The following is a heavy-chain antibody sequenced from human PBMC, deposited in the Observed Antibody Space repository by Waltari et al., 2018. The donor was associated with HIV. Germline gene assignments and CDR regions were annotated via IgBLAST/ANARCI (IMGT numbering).Heavy chain of an antibody. CDR3: ARDQRGDYNFWSLPSHNYGMDV. Sequence: LQLQESGPGLVKPPETLSLTCTVSGGSISSSKYYCTWIRQSPGKGLEWIGNVYYKGDTNDKPARNSVSAITGATSKNQFFLTLYSVTAADTATYFCARDQRGDYNFWSLPSHNYGMDVWGQGTTVSVSS. D-gene: IGHD3-3*01. CDR1: GGSISSSKYY. V-gene: IGHV4-39*07. J-gene: IGHJ6*02. CDR2: VYYKGDT.